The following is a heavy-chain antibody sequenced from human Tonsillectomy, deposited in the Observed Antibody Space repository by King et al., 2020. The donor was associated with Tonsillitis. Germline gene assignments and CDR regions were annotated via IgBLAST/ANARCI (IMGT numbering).Heavy chain of an antibody. CDR1: GFTFSSYA. Sequence: VQLVESGGGLVQPGGSLRLSCAASGFTFSSYAMSWVRQAPGKGLEWVSAISGSGGSTYYADSVKVRFTITRDNSKNTLYLQKNSLRAEDTAVYYCAKEYYDFWSGYMDVWGQGTTVTVSS. CDR2: ISGSGGST. CDR3: AKEYYDFWSGYMDV. J-gene: IGHJ6*02. D-gene: IGHD3-3*01. V-gene: IGHV3-23*04.